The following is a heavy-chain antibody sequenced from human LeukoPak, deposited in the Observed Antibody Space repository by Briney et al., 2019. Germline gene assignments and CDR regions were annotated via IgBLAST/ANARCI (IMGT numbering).Heavy chain of an antibody. V-gene: IGHV3-11*04. CDR2: ISSSGSTI. Sequence: GGSLRLSCAASGFTFSDYYMSWIRQAPGKGLEWVSYISSSGSTIYYADSVKGRFTISRDNAKNSLYLQMNSLRAEDTAVYYCARDPLYGSGSYLMGFDYWGQGTLVTVSS. D-gene: IGHD3-10*01. CDR1: GFTFSDYY. CDR3: ARDPLYGSGSYLMGFDY. J-gene: IGHJ4*02.